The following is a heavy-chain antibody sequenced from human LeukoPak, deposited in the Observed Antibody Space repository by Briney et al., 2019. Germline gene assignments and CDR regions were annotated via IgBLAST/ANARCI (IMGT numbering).Heavy chain of an antibody. D-gene: IGHD1-7*01. CDR1: GYTFTDSY. V-gene: IGHV1-2*02. CDR2: INPNSGGP. J-gene: IGHJ6*03. CDR3: ARAANFNYYYYYMDV. Sequence: ASVKVSCKASGYTFTDSYMHWVRQAPGQGLEWMGWINPNSGGPNYAQKFQGRVTMTRDTSISTAYMEMNSLRSDDTAVYYCARAANFNYYYYYMDVWGKGTTVTISS.